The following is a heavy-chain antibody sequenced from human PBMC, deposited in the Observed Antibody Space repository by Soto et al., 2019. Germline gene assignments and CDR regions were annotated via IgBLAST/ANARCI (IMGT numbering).Heavy chain of an antibody. J-gene: IGHJ4*02. Sequence: QVQLVQSGAEMKKPGSSVKVSCKASGGIFSNDPISWVRQAPGQGLEWMGGIIPAIGKPDYAQKYQDRVTIAADESTSTAYMELTNLVSQDMAVYYCATGEWELPHFWGQGTLVTVSS. V-gene: IGHV1-69*01. CDR2: IIPAIGKP. CDR3: ATGEWELPHF. D-gene: IGHD1-7*01. CDR1: GGIFSNDP.